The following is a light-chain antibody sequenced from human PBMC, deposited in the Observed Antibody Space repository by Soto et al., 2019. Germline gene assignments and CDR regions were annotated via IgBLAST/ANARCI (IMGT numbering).Light chain of an antibody. CDR1: QRISTW. CDR2: RAS. CDR3: EQYAASPLT. Sequence: DIQMTQSPSTLSASVGDRVTITCRASQRISTWLAWYQQKPGKAPNLLMYRASILQTGVPSRFSGSGSGTEFSLIISSLQPDDFATYYCEQYAASPLTFGGGTKVEI. J-gene: IGKJ4*01. V-gene: IGKV1-5*03.